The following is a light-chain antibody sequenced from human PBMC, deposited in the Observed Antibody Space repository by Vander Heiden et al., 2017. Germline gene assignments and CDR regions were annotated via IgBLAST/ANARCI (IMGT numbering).Light chain of an antibody. J-gene: IGLJ2*01. CDR3: TSYAGNKKE. Sequence: QSALTQPASVSGSPGQSITISCTGTSSDVGGYKYVSWYQQHPGKAPKLIIYEVSNRPSGVTNRFSGSKSGNTASLTISGLQAEDEAYYHCTSYAGNKKEFGGGTKVTVL. CDR1: SSDVGGYKY. V-gene: IGLV2-14*01. CDR2: EVS.